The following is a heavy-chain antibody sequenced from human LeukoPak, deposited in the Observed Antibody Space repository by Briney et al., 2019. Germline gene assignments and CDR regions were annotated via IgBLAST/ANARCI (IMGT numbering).Heavy chain of an antibody. Sequence: ASVKVSCKASGGTFSSYAISWVRQAPGQGLEWMGWTNAGNDNTEYSQKFQGRVTITRDTSASTVYMELSSLRSEDTAVYYCARANYGSGTRWFDPWGQGTLVIVSS. CDR1: GGTFSSYA. V-gene: IGHV1-3*01. CDR2: TNAGNDNT. D-gene: IGHD3-10*01. CDR3: ARANYGSGTRWFDP. J-gene: IGHJ5*02.